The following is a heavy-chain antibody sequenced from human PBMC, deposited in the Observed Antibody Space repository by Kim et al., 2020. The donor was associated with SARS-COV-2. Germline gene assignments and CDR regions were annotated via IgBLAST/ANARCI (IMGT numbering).Heavy chain of an antibody. CDR2: ISSSSSYI. Sequence: GGSLRLSCAASGFTFSSYSMNWVRQAPGKGLEWVSSISSSSSYIYYADSVKGRFTISRDNAKNSLYLQMNSLRAEDTAVYYCARGGYFDWFHNEDYWGQGTLVTVSS. CDR3: ARGGYFDWFHNEDY. CDR1: GFTFSSYS. D-gene: IGHD3-9*01. J-gene: IGHJ4*02. V-gene: IGHV3-21*01.